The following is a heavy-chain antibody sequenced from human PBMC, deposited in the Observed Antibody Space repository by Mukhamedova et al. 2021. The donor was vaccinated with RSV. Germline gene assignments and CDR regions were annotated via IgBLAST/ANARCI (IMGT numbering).Heavy chain of an antibody. Sequence: TWGSTNYNPSLKSRVTMSVDTSKNQFSLKLSSVTAADTAVYYCSRDPLNPGYSSGWYQMVAFDIWFLVTMVTVSS. CDR2: TWGST. V-gene: IGHV4-4*07. CDR3: SRDPLNPGYSSGWYQMVAFDI. D-gene: IGHD6-19*01. J-gene: IGHJ3*02.